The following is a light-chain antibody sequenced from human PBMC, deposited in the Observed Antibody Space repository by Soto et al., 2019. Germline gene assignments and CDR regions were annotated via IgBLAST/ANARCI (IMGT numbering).Light chain of an antibody. Sequence: QAVVTQEPSLTVSPGGTVTLTCGSSTGTVTSGHFPYWFQQKPGQAPRTLIYETSNRHSWTPARFSGSLLGGKAALTLSGAQPEDEADYYCAAWDDRLNGWVFGGGTKVTVL. CDR2: ETS. CDR1: TGTVTSGHF. CDR3: AAWDDRLNGWV. J-gene: IGLJ3*02. V-gene: IGLV7-46*01.